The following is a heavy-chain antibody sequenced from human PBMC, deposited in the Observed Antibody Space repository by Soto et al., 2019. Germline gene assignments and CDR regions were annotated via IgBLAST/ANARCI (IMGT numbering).Heavy chain of an antibody. V-gene: IGHV3-33*01. CDR2: IWYDGSEK. J-gene: IGHJ6*02. CDR1: GSTFSGYG. Sequence: PGGSLRLSCAASGSTFSGYGMHWVRQPPGKGLEWVAVIWYDGSEKYYADSVKGRFTISRDNAKNSLYLQMNSLRAEDTAVYYCARDLGYSYGSPYYGMDVWGQGTTVTVSS. D-gene: IGHD5-18*01. CDR3: ARDLGYSYGSPYYGMDV.